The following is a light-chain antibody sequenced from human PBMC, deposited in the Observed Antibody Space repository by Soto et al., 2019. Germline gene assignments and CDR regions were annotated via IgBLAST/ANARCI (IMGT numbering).Light chain of an antibody. V-gene: IGKV1-6*01. CDR3: LQHNNYQWT. CDR2: AAS. Sequence: AIQMTQSPSSLSESVGDRVTITCRASQGIGNDLGWYQRKPGKAPKLLIYAASSLQSGVPSRFSGSGSGTDFILTLGSLQPEDFATYYCLQHNNYQWTFGQGTTVEI. CDR1: QGIGND. J-gene: IGKJ1*01.